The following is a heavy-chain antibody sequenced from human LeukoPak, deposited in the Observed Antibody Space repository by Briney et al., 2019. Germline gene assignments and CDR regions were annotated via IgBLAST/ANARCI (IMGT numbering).Heavy chain of an antibody. CDR3: ARINYDDRYYFDF. J-gene: IGHJ4*02. CDR2: IHHSGSS. CDR1: GDSISGDDDY. V-gene: IGHV4-30-4*01. Sequence: PSETLSLTCTVSGDSISGDDDYWNWIRQPPGKGLEWIGYIHHSGSSYYNPSLKGRVTMSVDTSRNHFSLDLRSVTASDTATYYCARINYDDRYYFDFWGQGTLITVSP. D-gene: IGHD4-17*01.